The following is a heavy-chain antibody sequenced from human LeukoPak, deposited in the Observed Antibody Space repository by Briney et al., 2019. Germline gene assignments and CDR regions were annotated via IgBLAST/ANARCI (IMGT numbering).Heavy chain of an antibody. CDR2: IYYSGST. Sequence: SETLSLTCTVSGGSISSYYWSWIRQPPGKGLEWIGYIYYSGSTNYNPSLKSRVTISVDTSKNQFSLKLSSVTAADTAVYYCARGRCTNGVCYTEYYYYYYGMDAWGQGTTVTVSS. J-gene: IGHJ6*02. CDR3: ARGRCTNGVCYTEYYYYYYGMDA. D-gene: IGHD2-8*01. CDR1: GGSISSYY. V-gene: IGHV4-59*01.